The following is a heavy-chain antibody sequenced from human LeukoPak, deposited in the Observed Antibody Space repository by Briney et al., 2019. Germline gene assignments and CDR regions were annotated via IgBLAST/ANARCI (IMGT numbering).Heavy chain of an antibody. Sequence: SVKVSCKASGGTFSSYAISWVRQAPGQGLEWMGRIIPILGIANYAQKFQGRVTITADKSTSTAYMELSSLRSEDTAVYYCARAGRYFDWSDAFDIWGQGTMVTVSS. D-gene: IGHD3-9*01. CDR1: GGTFSSYA. J-gene: IGHJ3*02. CDR2: IIPILGIA. CDR3: ARAGRYFDWSDAFDI. V-gene: IGHV1-69*04.